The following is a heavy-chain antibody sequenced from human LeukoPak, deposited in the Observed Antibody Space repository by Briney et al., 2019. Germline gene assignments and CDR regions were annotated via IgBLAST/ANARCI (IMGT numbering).Heavy chain of an antibody. CDR2: ISGSGGST. Sequence: GGSLRLSCAASGLTFSSYAMSWVRQAPGKGLEWVSAISGSGGSTYYADSVKGRFTISRDNSKNTLYLQMNSLRAEDTAVYYCAKVGSYGEDEYLGRFDPRGQGTLVTVSS. CDR3: AKVGSYGEDEYLGRFDP. J-gene: IGHJ5*02. CDR1: GLTFSSYA. V-gene: IGHV3-23*01. D-gene: IGHD4-17*01.